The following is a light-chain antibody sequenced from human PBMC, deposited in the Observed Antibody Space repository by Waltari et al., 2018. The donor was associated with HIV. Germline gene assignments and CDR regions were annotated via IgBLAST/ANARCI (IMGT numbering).Light chain of an antibody. CDR1: QSISSY. J-gene: IGKJ2*03. V-gene: IGKV1-39*01. Sequence: DIQMTQSPPSLSASVGDRVTIHCRASQSISSYLNWYQHKPGKAPKLLISAASSLQSGVPSRFSGSGSGTDFTLTISSLQPEDFASYYCQQSYTTPLYSFGQGTKLEIK. CDR3: QQSYTTPLYS. CDR2: AAS.